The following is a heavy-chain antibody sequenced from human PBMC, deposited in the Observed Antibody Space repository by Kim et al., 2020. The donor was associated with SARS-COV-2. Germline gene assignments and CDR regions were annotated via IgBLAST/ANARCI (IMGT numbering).Heavy chain of an antibody. V-gene: IGHV1-69*13. CDR1: GGTFSSYA. CDR3: ARGTIAVAGLFEY. D-gene: IGHD6-19*01. Sequence: SVKVSCKASGGTFSSYAISWVRQAPGQGLEWMGGIITICGTAKYAQKFQGRVTITADESTSTAYMELSSLRSEDTAVYYCARGTIAVAGLFEYWGQGTL. CDR2: IITICGTA. J-gene: IGHJ4*02.